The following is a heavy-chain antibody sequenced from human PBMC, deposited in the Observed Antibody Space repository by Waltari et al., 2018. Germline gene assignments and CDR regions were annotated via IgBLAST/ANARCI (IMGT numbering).Heavy chain of an antibody. CDR1: GFSINDYA. CDR3: AKSGGYSYKGFLQY. CDR2: MSWNSAYI. J-gene: IGHJ4*02. Sequence: EVQLVESGGDLVQPGRSLRLSCAASGFSINDYAMHWVRQVPGKGLEWVSGMSWNSAYIGYADSVKGRFTSSRDKAKNSLYLQMSSVRAEDTAFYYCAKSGGYSYKGFLQYWGQGTLVTVSS. D-gene: IGHD5-12*01. V-gene: IGHV3-9*01.